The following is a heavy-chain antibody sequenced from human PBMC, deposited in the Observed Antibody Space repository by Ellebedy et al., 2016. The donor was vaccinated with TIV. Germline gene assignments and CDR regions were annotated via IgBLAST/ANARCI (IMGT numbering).Heavy chain of an antibody. Sequence: GSLRLSXAVYGGSFSTYYWNWIRQPPGKGLEWIGETNHIGSTDYNPSLKSRVTISVDTSKNQFSLNLSSVTAADTAVYYCARRGYYGSDRYVDVWGKGTTVTVSS. CDR2: TNHIGST. CDR1: GGSFSTYY. CDR3: ARRGYYGSDRYVDV. V-gene: IGHV4-34*01. D-gene: IGHD3-10*01. J-gene: IGHJ6*04.